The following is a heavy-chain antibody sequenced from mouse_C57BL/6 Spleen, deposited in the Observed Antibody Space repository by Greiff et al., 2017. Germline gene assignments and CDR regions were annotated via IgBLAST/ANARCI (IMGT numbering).Heavy chain of an antibody. V-gene: IGHV1-64*01. CDR2: IHPNSGST. CDR3: ARGGDWYFEG. Sequence: QVQLQQSGPELVKPGASVKLSCKASGYSFTSYWMHWVKQRPGQGLEWIGMIHPNSGSTNYNEKFKSKATLTVDKSSSTAYMQLSRLTSEDSAGEYSARGGDWYFEGWGTGTTVTVAS. CDR1: GYSFTSYW. J-gene: IGHJ1*03.